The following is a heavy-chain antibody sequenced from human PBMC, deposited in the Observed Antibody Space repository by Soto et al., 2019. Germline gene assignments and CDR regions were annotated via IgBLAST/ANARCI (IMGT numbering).Heavy chain of an antibody. V-gene: IGHV3-30-3*01. CDR2: ISFDGSSK. J-gene: IGHJ6*02. Sequence: GGSLRLSCAASGFTFSYFSMHWVRQAPGKGLEWLAVISFDGSSKYSADSVKGRFTISRDTSKNTLYLQMNSLRGEDTAVYYRVRDRGYCSTTSCPPYYYYGMDVWGQGTTVTVSS. D-gene: IGHD2-2*01. CDR1: GFTFSYFS. CDR3: VRDRGYCSTTSCPPYYYYGMDV.